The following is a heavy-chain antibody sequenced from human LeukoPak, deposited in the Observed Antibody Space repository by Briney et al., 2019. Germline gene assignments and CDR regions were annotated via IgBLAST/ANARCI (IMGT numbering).Heavy chain of an antibody. J-gene: IGHJ3*02. CDR1: GFTFRSYG. CDR2: ISYDVGKK. CDR3: ARGIAAAGYAFDI. Sequence: GGSLRLSCAASGFTFRSYGMSWVRQAPGKGLEWVAVISYDVGKKYYADSVKGRFTISRDNSKNTLYLQMNSLRAEDTAVYYCARGIAAAGYAFDIWGQGTMVTVSS. D-gene: IGHD6-13*01. V-gene: IGHV3-30*03.